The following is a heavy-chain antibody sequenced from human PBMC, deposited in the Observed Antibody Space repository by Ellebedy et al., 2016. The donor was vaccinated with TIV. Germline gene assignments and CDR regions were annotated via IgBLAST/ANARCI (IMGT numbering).Heavy chain of an antibody. J-gene: IGHJ4*02. CDR3: ARADTYGSLTTKFDY. V-gene: IGHV4-59*11. CDR2: IYFTGNT. D-gene: IGHD5-18*01. CDR1: GGSISSHY. Sequence: MPGGSLRLSCAVSGGSISSHYWSWIRQPPGKGLEWIGYIYFTGNTNYKPSLKSRVTISVDRSKNQFSLKLTSVTAADTAVYYCARADTYGSLTTKFDYWGQGTLVTVSS.